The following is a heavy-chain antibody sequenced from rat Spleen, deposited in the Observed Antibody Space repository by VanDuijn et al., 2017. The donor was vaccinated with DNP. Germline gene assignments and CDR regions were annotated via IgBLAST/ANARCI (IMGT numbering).Heavy chain of an antibody. V-gene: IGHV5S13*01. Sequence: EVQLVESGGGLVQPGRSLKLSCAASGFTFSNYGMAWVRQAPTKGLEWVASITNSGGSTYYRDSVKGRFTISRDNAKSTLYLQMDSLRSEDTATYYCNAMDAWGQGTSVTVSS. CDR2: ITNSGGST. CDR1: GFTFSNYG. CDR3: NAMDA. J-gene: IGHJ4*01.